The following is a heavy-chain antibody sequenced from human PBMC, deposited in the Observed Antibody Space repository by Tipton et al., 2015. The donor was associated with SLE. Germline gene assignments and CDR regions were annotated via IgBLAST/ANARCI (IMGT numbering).Heavy chain of an antibody. V-gene: IGHV4-34*01. J-gene: IGHJ6*03. CDR2: INHSGST. D-gene: IGHD1-26*01. Sequence: LRLSCAPYGGSFSGYYWNWIRQPPGKGLEWIGEINHSGSTNYNPSLKSRVTMSVDTSKNQFSLKLSSVTAADTAVYYCARGGLGVSYYYYMDVWGKGTTVTVSS. CDR1: GGSFSGYY. CDR3: ARGGLGVSYYYYMDV.